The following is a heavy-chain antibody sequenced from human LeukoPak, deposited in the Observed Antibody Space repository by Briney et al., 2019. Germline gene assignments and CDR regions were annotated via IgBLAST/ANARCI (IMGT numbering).Heavy chain of an antibody. CDR1: GFTFSSYE. CDR3: AREGVGHYYYFYYIDV. V-gene: IGHV3-48*03. D-gene: IGHD2-8*01. Sequence: GGSLRLSCAASGFTFSSYEMNWVRQAPGKGLEWVSYISSSGSSIYYADSVKGRFTISRDSAKNSLYLQMNSLRAEDTAVYYCAREGVGHYYYFYYIDVWGKGTTVTISS. J-gene: IGHJ6*03. CDR2: ISSSGSSI.